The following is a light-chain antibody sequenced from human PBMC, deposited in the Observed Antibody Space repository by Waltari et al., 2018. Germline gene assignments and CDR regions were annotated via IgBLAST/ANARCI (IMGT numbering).Light chain of an antibody. CDR2: TAG. Sequence: QSVLTQPPSVSGAPGQRVSISCTGTSSNIGAGYGVYWYQQLPGTAPKIIMYTAGTRPSGVPCRFSCSESGTSASLAITGLQAEDEADYFCQCYDSALSGSYVFGPGTRVTVL. J-gene: IGLJ1*01. V-gene: IGLV1-40*01. CDR1: SSNIGAGYG. CDR3: QCYDSALSGSYV.